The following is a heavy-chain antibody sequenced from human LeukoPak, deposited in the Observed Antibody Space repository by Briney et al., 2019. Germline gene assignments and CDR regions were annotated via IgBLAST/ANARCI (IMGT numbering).Heavy chain of an antibody. D-gene: IGHD4-11*01. CDR2: IIPVFGTA. CDR1: GGTFSSYA. CDR3: AMTPYLQASDY. V-gene: IGHV1-69*13. J-gene: IGHJ4*02. Sequence: SVNVSCKASGGTFSSYAISWVRQAPGQGLEWMGGIIPVFGTANYAQKFQGRVTITADESTSTAYMELSSLRSEDTAVYYCAMTPYLQASDYWGQGTLVTVSS.